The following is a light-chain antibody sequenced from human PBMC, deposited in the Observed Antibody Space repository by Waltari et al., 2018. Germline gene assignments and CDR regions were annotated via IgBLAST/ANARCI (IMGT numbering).Light chain of an antibody. V-gene: IGKV1-39*01. J-gene: IGKJ1*01. CDR3: QQSYTTPPWT. CDR2: AAS. CDR1: QSISTY. Sequence: TQLTQSPSSLSASVADRVPIPCRARQSISTYLNWYQQKPGKAPKLLTYAASSLQSGVPSRFSGSGSGTDFTLTISSLQPEDFATYYCQQSYTTPPWTFGQGTKVEIK.